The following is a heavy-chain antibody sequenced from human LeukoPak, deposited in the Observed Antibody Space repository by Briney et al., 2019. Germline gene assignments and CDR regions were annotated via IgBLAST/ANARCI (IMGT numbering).Heavy chain of an antibody. CDR3: ASWRYYDFWSGYYTGDAFDI. CDR1: GYSFTSYW. J-gene: IGHJ3*02. CDR2: IYPGDSDT. V-gene: IGHV5-51*01. Sequence: GESLKISCKGSGYSFTSYWIGWVRQMPGKGLEWMGIIYPGDSDTRYSPSFQGQVTISADESISTAYLQWSSLKASDTAMYYCASWRYYDFWSGYYTGDAFDIWGQGTMVTVSS. D-gene: IGHD3-3*01.